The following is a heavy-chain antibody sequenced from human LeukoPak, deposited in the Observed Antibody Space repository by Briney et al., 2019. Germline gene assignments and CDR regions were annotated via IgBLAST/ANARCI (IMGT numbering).Heavy chain of an antibody. Sequence: PSETLSLTCAVYGGSFSGYYWSWIRQPPGKGLEWIGEINHSGSTNYNPSLKSRVTISVDTSKNQFSLKLSSVTAADTAVYYCARSRWYYDILTGYYPANWFDPWGQGTLVTVSS. CDR1: GGSFSGYY. V-gene: IGHV4-34*01. CDR2: INHSGST. CDR3: ARSRWYYDILTGYYPANWFDP. D-gene: IGHD3-9*01. J-gene: IGHJ5*02.